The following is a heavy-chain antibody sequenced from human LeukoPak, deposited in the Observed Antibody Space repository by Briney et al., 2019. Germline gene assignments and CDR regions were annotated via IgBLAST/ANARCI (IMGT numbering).Heavy chain of an antibody. CDR1: GFTFSGSA. D-gene: IGHD1-26*01. CDR3: TRLRGGSYSFDP. V-gene: IGHV3-73*01. J-gene: IGHJ5*02. CDR2: IKNRANNYAT. Sequence: GGSLRLSCAASGFTFSGSAIHWVRQASGKGLEWVGRIKNRANNYATAYAASVRGRFAISRDDSKNTAYLQMNSLKAEDTAMYYCTRLRGGSYSFDPWGQGTLVTVSS.